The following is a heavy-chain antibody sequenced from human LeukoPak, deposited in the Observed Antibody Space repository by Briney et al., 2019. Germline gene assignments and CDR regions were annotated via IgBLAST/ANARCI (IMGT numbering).Heavy chain of an antibody. D-gene: IGHD2-2*01. Sequence: PGGSLRLSCAASGFTFSSYGMHWVRQAPGKGLEWVAVIWYDGSNKYYADSVKGRFTISRDDSKNTLYLQMNSLRAEDTAVYYCARGVGDCSSTSCYHNWXDPWGQGTLVTVSS. CDR3: ARGVGDCSSTSCYHNWXDP. J-gene: IGHJ5*02. CDR2: IWYDGSNK. CDR1: GFTFSSYG. V-gene: IGHV3-33*01.